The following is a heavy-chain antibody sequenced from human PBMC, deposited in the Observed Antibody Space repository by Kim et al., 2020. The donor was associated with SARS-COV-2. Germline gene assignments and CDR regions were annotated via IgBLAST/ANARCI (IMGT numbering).Heavy chain of an antibody. V-gene: IGHV3-74*01. CDR1: GFTFSAYW. Sequence: GGSLRLSCAASGFTFSAYWIHWVRQVPGQGLVWVSYVNSDGSATSYADFVKGRFTISRDNAKNTLYLEMNSLRADDSALYFCARDTNFNGFDHWGQGTLVSVSP. D-gene: IGHD1-1*01. J-gene: IGHJ4*02. CDR2: VNSDGSAT. CDR3: ARDTNFNGFDH.